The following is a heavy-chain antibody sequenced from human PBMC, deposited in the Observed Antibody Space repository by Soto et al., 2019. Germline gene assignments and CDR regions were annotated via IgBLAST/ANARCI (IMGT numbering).Heavy chain of an antibody. CDR1: GYTFTSYG. V-gene: IGHV1-18*01. Sequence: ASVKVSCKASGYTFTSYGISWVRQAPGQGLEWMGWISAYNGNTNYAQKLQGRITMTTDTSTSTAYMELRSLRSDDTAVYYCAREIPIYSSSSRNPYFDYWGQGTLVTVSS. D-gene: IGHD6-6*01. J-gene: IGHJ4*02. CDR3: AREIPIYSSSSRNPYFDY. CDR2: ISAYNGNT.